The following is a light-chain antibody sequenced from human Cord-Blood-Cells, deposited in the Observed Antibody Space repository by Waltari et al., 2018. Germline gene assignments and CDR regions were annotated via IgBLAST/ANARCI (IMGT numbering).Light chain of an antibody. CDR2: DVS. CDR3: SSYTSSSTVV. CDR1: SSDVGGYNY. J-gene: IGLJ2*01. Sequence: QSALTQPASVSGSPGQSLTISCTGTSSDVGGYNYVSWYQQHPGKAPKPRSYDVSNRPAGVSNRFAGSKSGNTASLTISGLQAEDEADYYCSSYTSSSTVVFGGGTKLTVL. V-gene: IGLV2-14*01.